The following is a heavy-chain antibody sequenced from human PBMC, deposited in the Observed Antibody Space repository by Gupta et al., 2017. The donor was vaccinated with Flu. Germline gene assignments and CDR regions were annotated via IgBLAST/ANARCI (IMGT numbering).Heavy chain of an antibody. Sequence: QVHLVQSGAEVKKPGSSVRVSCQASGVTFRSYSFNWVRQAPGHGLEWVGGISSIFDTPNYAQKFQGRVTITADRSTTTAYMEVSGLRSEDTAVYFCARGSPGEKYNFYYYMDVWGKGTTVTVS. D-gene: IGHD3-10*01. CDR2: ISSIFDTP. J-gene: IGHJ6*03. CDR3: ARGSPGEKYNFYYYMDV. CDR1: GVTFRSYS. V-gene: IGHV1-69*06.